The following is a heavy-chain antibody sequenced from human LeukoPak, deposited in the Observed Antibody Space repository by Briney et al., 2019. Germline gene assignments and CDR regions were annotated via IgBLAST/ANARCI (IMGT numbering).Heavy chain of an antibody. CDR1: GGSISSSSSY. CDR3: ARQAKAVVQYIDFDF. D-gene: IGHD2-21*01. CDR2: IYYSGNT. J-gene: IGHJ4*02. Sequence: SESLPLTCTVSGGSISSSSSYWGWIRQPPGKGLEWIGTIYYSGNTYYNPSLKSRVSISVDTSKNQFSLSLSSVTATDTAVYYCARQAKAVVQYIDFDFWGQGTLVTVSS. V-gene: IGHV4-39*01.